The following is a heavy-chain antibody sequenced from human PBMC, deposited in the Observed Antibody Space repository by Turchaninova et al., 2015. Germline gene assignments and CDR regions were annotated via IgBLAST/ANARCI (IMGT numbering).Heavy chain of an antibody. J-gene: IGHJ4*02. CDR1: GYRFSTHW. V-gene: IGHV5-51*01. Sequence: VQLVQSGAEVKKPGESLKISSKTSGYRFSTHWTAWGRQMPGKGLEWMGIIYPDDSDTRYRPSLQGQVTISVDKSISTTYLQWSSLKASDTAIYYCARTRVGATRDFDYWGQGTLVTVSS. CDR3: ARTRVGATRDFDY. CDR2: IYPDDSDT. D-gene: IGHD1-26*01.